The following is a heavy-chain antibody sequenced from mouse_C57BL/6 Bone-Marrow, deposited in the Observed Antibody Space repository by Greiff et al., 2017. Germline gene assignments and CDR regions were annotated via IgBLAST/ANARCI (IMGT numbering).Heavy chain of an antibody. Sequence: VQLQQPGAELVRPGSSVKLSCKASGYTFTSYWMDWVKQRPGQGLEWIGNIYPSDSETHYNQKFKDKATLTVDKSSSTAYMQLSSLTSEGSAVYYCASDYGSSYGFAYWGQGTLVTVSA. D-gene: IGHD1-1*01. CDR2: IYPSDSET. J-gene: IGHJ3*01. CDR1: GYTFTSYW. CDR3: ASDYGSSYGFAY. V-gene: IGHV1-61*01.